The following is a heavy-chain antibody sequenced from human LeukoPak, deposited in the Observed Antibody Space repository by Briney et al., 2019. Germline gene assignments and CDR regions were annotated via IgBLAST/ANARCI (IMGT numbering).Heavy chain of an antibody. V-gene: IGHV3-7*01. CDR2: IKQDGSEK. CDR1: GFTFSSYW. CDR3: AREKGPPGMIGPWAFDPADAFDI. J-gene: IGHJ3*02. D-gene: IGHD3-22*01. Sequence: GGSLRLSCAASGFTFSSYWMSWVRQAPGKGLEWVANIKQDGSEKYYVDSVKGRFTISRDNAKNSLYLQMNSLRAEDTAVYYCAREKGPPGMIGPWAFDPADAFDIWGQGTMVTVSS.